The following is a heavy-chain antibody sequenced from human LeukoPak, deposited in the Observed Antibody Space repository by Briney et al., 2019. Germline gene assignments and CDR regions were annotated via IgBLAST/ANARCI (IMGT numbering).Heavy chain of an antibody. J-gene: IGHJ6*02. CDR2: FDPEDGET. V-gene: IGHV1-24*01. CDR3: AIFPPSAWSHRGYGMDV. Sequence: EASVKVSSKVSGYTLTELSMHWVRQAPGKGLEWMGGFDPEDGETIYAQKFQGRVTMTEDTSTDTAYMELSSLRSEDTAVYYCAIFPPSAWSHRGYGMDVWGQGTTVTVSS. CDR1: GYTLTELS. D-gene: IGHD1-14*01.